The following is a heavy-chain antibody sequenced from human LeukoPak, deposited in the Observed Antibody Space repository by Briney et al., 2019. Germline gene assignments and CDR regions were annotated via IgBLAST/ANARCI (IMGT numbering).Heavy chain of an antibody. CDR1: GFTFSDYA. V-gene: IGHV3-23*01. D-gene: IGHD2-2*01. J-gene: IGHJ4*02. CDR2: LKSDGSGI. Sequence: PGGSLRLSCAASGFTFSDYAMSWVRQAPGKGLEWVSGLKSDGSGISYADSVKGRFTISRDNSKNTVFLQMNSLRAEDTAVYYCAKVGYCSSTSCPNDYWGQGTLVTVSS. CDR3: AKVGYCSSTSCPNDY.